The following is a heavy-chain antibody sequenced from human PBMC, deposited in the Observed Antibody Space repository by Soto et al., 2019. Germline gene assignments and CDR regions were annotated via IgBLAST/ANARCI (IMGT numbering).Heavy chain of an antibody. Sequence: GGSLRLSCAASGFIFSSYAMSWVRQDPGKGLEWVSAISGSDGSTYYADSVKGRFTISRDNSRNTLYLQMNSLRAEDTAVYYCAKDGVAHIPLYTSGSSYDHWGQGTLVTVSS. CDR1: GFIFSSYA. J-gene: IGHJ4*02. CDR3: AKDGVAHIPLYTSGSSYDH. CDR2: ISGSDGST. V-gene: IGHV3-23*01. D-gene: IGHD3-22*01.